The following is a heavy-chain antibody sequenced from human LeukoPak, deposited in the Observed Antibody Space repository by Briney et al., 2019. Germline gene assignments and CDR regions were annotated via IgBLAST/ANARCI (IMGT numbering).Heavy chain of an antibody. V-gene: IGHV4-34*01. CDR2: INHSGST. J-gene: IGHJ6*02. CDR3: ARDPSLGGTYYYGMDV. CDR1: GGSFSGYY. Sequence: PSETLSLTCAVYGGSFSGYYWSWIRQPPGKGLEWIGEINHSGSTNYNPSLKSRVTISVDTSKNQFSLKLSSVTAADTAVYYCARDPSLGGTYYYGMDVWGQGTTVTVSS. D-gene: IGHD4-23*01.